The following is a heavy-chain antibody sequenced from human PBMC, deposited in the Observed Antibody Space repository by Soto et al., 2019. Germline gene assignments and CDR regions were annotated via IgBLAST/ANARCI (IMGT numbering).Heavy chain of an antibody. CDR1: GFTFSNYY. Sequence: EVQLVESGGGLVQPGGSLRLSCAVSGFTFSNYYMYWVRQTPGKGLVWVSFINDDGTTTRYADSVKGRFTMSRDNAKNTLYLQMNRLRADDTAVYFCARDGSGPADYWGQGTLVTVSS. J-gene: IGHJ4*02. D-gene: IGHD5-12*01. V-gene: IGHV3-74*01. CDR3: ARDGSGPADY. CDR2: INDDGTTT.